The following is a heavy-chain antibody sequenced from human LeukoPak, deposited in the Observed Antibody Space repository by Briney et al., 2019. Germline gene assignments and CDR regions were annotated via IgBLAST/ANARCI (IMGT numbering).Heavy chain of an antibody. CDR2: IYPGDSDT. CDR1: GYSFTSYW. J-gene: IGHJ6*02. D-gene: IGHD5-18*01. Sequence: GESLKISCQGSGYSFTSYWIGWVRQMPGKGLEWMWIIYPGDSDTRYSPSFQGQVTISADKSISTAYLQWSSLKASDTAMYYCARHVDTAMAPGYYYGMDVWGQGTTVTVSS. V-gene: IGHV5-51*01. CDR3: ARHVDTAMAPGYYYGMDV.